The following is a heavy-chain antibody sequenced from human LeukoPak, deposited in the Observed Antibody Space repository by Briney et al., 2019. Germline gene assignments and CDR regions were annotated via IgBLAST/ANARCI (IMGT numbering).Heavy chain of an antibody. V-gene: IGHV4-59*01. CDR3: ARLSRVSTHYYYYMDV. CDR1: GRSISSYY. D-gene: IGHD5-24*01. Sequence: SETLSLTCTVSGRSISSYYWSWIRQPPGKGLEWIGYIYYSGSTNYNPSLKSRVTISVDTSKNQFSPKLSSVTAADTAVYYCARLSRVSTHYYYYMDVWGKGTTVTVSS. CDR2: IYYSGST. J-gene: IGHJ6*03.